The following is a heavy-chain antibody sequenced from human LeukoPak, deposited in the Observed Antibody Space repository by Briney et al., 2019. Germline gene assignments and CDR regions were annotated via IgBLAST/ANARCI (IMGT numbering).Heavy chain of an antibody. CDR1: GYTFTSYD. D-gene: IGHD3-10*01. CDR3: ARDLPGGFGAFDI. CDR2: ISANNVNA. Sequence: VSVKVSCKASGYTFTSYDINWVRQAPGQGLEWMGWISANNVNAYYSQKLQGRVTMTTDTSTSTAYMELKSLRSDDTAVYYCARDLPGGFGAFDIWGQGTMVTVSS. V-gene: IGHV1-18*01. J-gene: IGHJ3*02.